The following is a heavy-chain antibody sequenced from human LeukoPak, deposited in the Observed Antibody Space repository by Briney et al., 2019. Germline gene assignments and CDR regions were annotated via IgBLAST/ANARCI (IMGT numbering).Heavy chain of an antibody. Sequence: SVKVSCKASGGTFSSYAISWVRQAPGQGLEWMGGIIPIFGTANYAQKFQGRVTITADKSTSTAYMELSSLRSEDTAVYYCASIEDYSNYVWFDPWGQGTLVTVSS. CDR2: IIPIFGTA. CDR1: GGTFSSYA. J-gene: IGHJ5*02. V-gene: IGHV1-69*06. CDR3: ASIEDYSNYVWFDP. D-gene: IGHD4-11*01.